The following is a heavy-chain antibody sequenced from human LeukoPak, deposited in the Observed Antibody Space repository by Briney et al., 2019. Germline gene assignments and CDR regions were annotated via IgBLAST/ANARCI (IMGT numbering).Heavy chain of an antibody. J-gene: IGHJ4*02. CDR2: IYSGGST. CDR3: ARAKPKNMVRGLIMRRESRYYFDY. V-gene: IGHV3-53*01. Sequence: GGSLRLSCAASGFTFSSYEMNWVRQAPGKGLEWVSVIYSGGSTYYADSVKGRFTISRDNSKSTLYIQMNSLRAEDTAVYYCARAKPKNMVRGLIMRRESRYYFDYWGQGTLVTVSS. CDR1: GFTFSSYE. D-gene: IGHD3-10*01.